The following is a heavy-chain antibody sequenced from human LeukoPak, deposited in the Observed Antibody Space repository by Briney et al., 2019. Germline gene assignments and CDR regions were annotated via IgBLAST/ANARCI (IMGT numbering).Heavy chain of an antibody. CDR3: ARLSIVGATDY. CDR2: ISSSSSYI. D-gene: IGHD1-26*01. J-gene: IGHJ4*02. Sequence: GGSLRLSCAASGFIFSSYTMNWVRQAPGKGLEWVSSISSSSSYIYFADSVKGRFTISRDNAKNSLYLQMDSLRAEDTAVYYCARLSIVGATDYWGQGTLVTVSS. V-gene: IGHV3-21*01. CDR1: GFIFSSYT.